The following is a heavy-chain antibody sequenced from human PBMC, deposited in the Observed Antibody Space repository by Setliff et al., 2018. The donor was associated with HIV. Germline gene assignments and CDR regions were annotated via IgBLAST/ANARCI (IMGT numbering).Heavy chain of an antibody. D-gene: IGHD5-12*01. CDR1: GGSITSGSRY. Sequence: PSETLSLTCTVSGGSITSGSRYWSWIRQPAGKGLEWIGHIFTSGSTNYNPSLKSRVTISIDSSKNQFSLKVNSVTAADTAVYYCASSPRGWLQLNYWGQGTLVTVSS. CDR3: ASSPRGWLQLNY. J-gene: IGHJ4*02. V-gene: IGHV4-61*09. CDR2: IFTSGST.